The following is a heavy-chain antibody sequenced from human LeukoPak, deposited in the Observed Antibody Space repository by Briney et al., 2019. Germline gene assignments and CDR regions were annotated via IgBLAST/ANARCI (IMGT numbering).Heavy chain of an antibody. CDR1: GGSISSYY. J-gene: IGHJ4*02. CDR2: IYSSGST. V-gene: IGHV4-59*01. D-gene: IGHD3-22*01. Sequence: PSETLSLTCTISGGSISSYYWNWIRQPPGKGLEWIGYIYSSGSTNYNPSLKSRVTISVDTSENQFSLKLTSMTAADTAVYYCARDDRSGYYGLDYWGQGTLVTVSS. CDR3: ARDDRSGYYGLDY.